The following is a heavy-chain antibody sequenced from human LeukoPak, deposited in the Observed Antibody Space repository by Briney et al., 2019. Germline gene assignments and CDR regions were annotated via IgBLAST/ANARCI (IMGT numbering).Heavy chain of an antibody. CDR3: ARATAVAGEFDY. J-gene: IGHJ4*02. CDR1: GFTFSSYA. CDR2: ISYDGSNK. Sequence: GRSLRLSCAASGFTFSSYAMHWVRQAPGKGLEWVAVISYDGSNKYYADSVKGRFTISRDNSKNTLYLQMNSLRAEGTAVYYCARATAVAGEFDYWGQGTLVTVSS. D-gene: IGHD6-19*01. V-gene: IGHV3-30*04.